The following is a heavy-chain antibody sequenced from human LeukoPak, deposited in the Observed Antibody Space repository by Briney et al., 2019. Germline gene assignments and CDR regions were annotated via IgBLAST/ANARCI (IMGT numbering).Heavy chain of an antibody. CDR2: INPNSGDT. CDR3: ARDRVVVAPIFSLNWFDP. V-gene: IGHV1-2*02. CDR1: GYTFTGYY. D-gene: IGHD2-15*01. Sequence: ASVTVSCKASGYTFTGYYIHWVRQAPGQGLEWMGWINPNSGDTAYAQHSQGRLTMTRDTSISTAYMQLSSLRSDDTAVYYCARDRVVVAPIFSLNWFDPWGQGTLVTVSS. J-gene: IGHJ5*02.